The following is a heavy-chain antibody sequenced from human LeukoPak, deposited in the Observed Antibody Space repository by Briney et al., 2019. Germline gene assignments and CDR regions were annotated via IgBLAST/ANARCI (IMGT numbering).Heavy chain of an antibody. J-gene: IGHJ4*02. Sequence: SETLSLTCAVYGGSFSGYYWSWIRQPPGKVLEWIGEINHSGSTNYNPSLKSRVTISVDTSKNQFSLKLSSVTAADTAVYYCARANAEEYSSSSAPTYFDYWGQGTLVTVSS. CDR1: GGSFSGYY. D-gene: IGHD6-6*01. CDR3: ARANAEEYSSSSAPTYFDY. V-gene: IGHV4-34*01. CDR2: INHSGST.